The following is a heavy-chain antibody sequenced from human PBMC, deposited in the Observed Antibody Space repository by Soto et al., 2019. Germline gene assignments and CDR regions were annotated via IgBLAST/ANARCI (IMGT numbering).Heavy chain of an antibody. V-gene: IGHV4-39*01. J-gene: IGHJ5*02. CDR2: IYYSGST. CDR1: GGSISSSSYY. Sequence: SETLSLPCTVSGGSISSSSYYWGWIRQPPGKGLEWIGSIYYSGSTYCNPSLKSRVTISVDTSKNQFSLKLSSVTAADTAVYYCARLEVAAAGFDPWGQGTLVTVSS. CDR3: ARLEVAAAGFDP. D-gene: IGHD6-13*01.